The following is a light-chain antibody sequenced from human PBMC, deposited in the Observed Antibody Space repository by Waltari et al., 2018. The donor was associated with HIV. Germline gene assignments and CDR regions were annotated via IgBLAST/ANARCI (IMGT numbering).Light chain of an antibody. J-gene: IGKJ2*01. Sequence: DIQMTQSPLRLPASVGDRVTITCRASQNIGNFLNWYLQKPGTAPKLLIYGASSLQGGVPSRFSGGGSGTDFFLTISNLQLEDFGIYYCQQSYNSPVTFGQGTKVEI. CDR1: QNIGNF. V-gene: IGKV1-39*01. CDR3: QQSYNSPVT. CDR2: GAS.